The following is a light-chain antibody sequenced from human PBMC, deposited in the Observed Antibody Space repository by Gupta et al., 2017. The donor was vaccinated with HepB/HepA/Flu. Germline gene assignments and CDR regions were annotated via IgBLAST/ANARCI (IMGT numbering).Light chain of an antibody. J-gene: IGKJ4*01. Sequence: VMSQLLDFLAVSPGGTAHNNRKPSQSVLYHSNNNNYLAWYQHKPGQPPKLLIYWASTRESSVPGRFSGSWSGAYFTLTISSLQAEDVAVYYCQQYYSTPLTFGGGTKVEIK. V-gene: IGKV4-1*01. CDR1: QSVLYHSNNNNY. CDR2: WAS. CDR3: QQYYSTPLT.